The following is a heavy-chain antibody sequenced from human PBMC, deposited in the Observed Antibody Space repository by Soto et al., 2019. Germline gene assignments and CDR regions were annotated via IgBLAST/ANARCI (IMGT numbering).Heavy chain of an antibody. CDR2: IIPIVGTG. D-gene: IGHD2-2*01. CDR1: GGTFSNYA. V-gene: IGHV1-69*01. Sequence: QVQLVQSGAEVRKPGSSVTVSCKASGGTFSNYAISWVRQAPGQGLEWMGGIIPIVGTGSYAQKVQGRVTITADEPTTTAYMELSSQSFEDTAVYYWARVVILVPTAATHYYYHLDVWGPGTTVTVSS. J-gene: IGHJ6*02. CDR3: ARVVILVPTAATHYYYHLDV.